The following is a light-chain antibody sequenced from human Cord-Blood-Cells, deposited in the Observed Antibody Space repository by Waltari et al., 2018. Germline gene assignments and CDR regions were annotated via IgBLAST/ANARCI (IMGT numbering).Light chain of an antibody. J-gene: IGLJ2*01. Sequence: QSALTQPASVSGSPGQSITISCTGTSSDVGGYNYVSWYQQHPGKAPKLMIYDVSKRPSGVSNRFSGSRSGNTASLTFSWLQAENEADYYCSSYTSSSTLVFGGGTKLTVL. CDR2: DVS. CDR1: SSDVGGYNY. V-gene: IGLV2-14*01. CDR3: SSYTSSSTLV.